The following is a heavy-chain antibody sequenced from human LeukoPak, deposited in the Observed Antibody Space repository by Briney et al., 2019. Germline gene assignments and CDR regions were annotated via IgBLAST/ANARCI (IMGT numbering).Heavy chain of an antibody. CDR2: MNPNSGGT. V-gene: IGHV1-2*02. D-gene: IGHD7-27*01. Sequence: GASVKVSCKASGYTFTSYDINWVRQATGQGLEWMGWMNPNSGGTNYAQKFQGRVTMTRDTSISTAYMELSRLRSDDTAVYYCAKALNWDFDYWGQGTLVTVSS. CDR1: GYTFTSYD. CDR3: AKALNWDFDY. J-gene: IGHJ4*02.